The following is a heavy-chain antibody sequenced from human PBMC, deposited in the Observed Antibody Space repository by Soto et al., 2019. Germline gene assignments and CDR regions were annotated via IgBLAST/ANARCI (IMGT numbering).Heavy chain of an antibody. V-gene: IGHV1-2*04. D-gene: IGHD6-13*01. CDR1: GYTFTGYY. CDR3: ARGPTLYRSRFPAEGP. CDR2: INPNSGGT. J-gene: IGHJ5*02. Sequence: GASVKVSCKASGYTFTGYYMHWVRQAPGQGLEWMGWINPNSGGTNYAQKFQGWVTMTRDTSISTAYMELSRLRSDDTAVYYCARGPTLYRSRFPAEGPWGQGTLVTVSS.